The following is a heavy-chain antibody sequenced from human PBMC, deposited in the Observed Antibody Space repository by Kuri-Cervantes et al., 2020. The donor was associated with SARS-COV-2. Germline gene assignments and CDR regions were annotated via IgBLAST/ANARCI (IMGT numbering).Heavy chain of an antibody. Sequence: GGSLRSSCAASGLTFSGHWIHWVRQAPGKGLVWVSRINPDGSYTNNADSVKGRFTISRDNSKNTLYLQMNSLRAEDTAVYYCVRGRPLSSDAFDIWGQGAMVTVSS. CDR2: INPDGSYT. V-gene: IGHV3-74*01. J-gene: IGHJ3*02. D-gene: IGHD2-2*01. CDR3: VRGRPLSSDAFDI. CDR1: GLTFSGHW.